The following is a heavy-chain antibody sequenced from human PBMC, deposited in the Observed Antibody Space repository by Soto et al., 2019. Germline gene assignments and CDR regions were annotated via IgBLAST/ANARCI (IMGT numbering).Heavy chain of an antibody. D-gene: IGHD2-15*01. J-gene: IGHJ3*02. CDR2: INHSGST. CDR3: ARAEGDIVVVVAASDAFDI. CDR1: GGSFSGYY. V-gene: IGHV4-34*01. Sequence: LSLTCAVYGGSFSGYYWSWIRQPPGKGLEWIGEINHSGSTNYNPSLKSRVTISVDTSKNQFSLKLSSVTAADTAVYYCARAEGDIVVVVAASDAFDIWAQGTMVTVSS.